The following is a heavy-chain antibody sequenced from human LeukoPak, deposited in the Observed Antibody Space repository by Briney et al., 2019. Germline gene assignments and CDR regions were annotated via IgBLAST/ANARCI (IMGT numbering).Heavy chain of an antibody. CDR2: INQSGST. CDR1: GGSFSGYY. D-gene: IGHD2-2*01. Sequence: SETLSLTCAVYGGSFSGYYWSWIRQPPGKGLEWIGEINQSGSTNYNPSLKSRVTISVDTSKNQFSLKLSSVTAADTAVYYCARGGIVVVPAAIYGPVFQHWGQGTLVTVSS. V-gene: IGHV4-34*01. CDR3: ARGGIVVVPAAIYGPVFQH. J-gene: IGHJ1*01.